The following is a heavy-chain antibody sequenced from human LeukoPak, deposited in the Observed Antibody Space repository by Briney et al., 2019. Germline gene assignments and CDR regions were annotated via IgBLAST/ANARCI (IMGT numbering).Heavy chain of an antibody. CDR1: GYTFTAYG. CDR2: TSAYNGDT. J-gene: IGHJ3*02. Sequence: GASVKVSCKASGYTFTAYGVAWVRQAPGQGLEWIGWTSAYNGDTDYAQNFQGRVTMTTDTSSSTAYMELRSLRSDDTALYYCAKSHDDYGDSFDAFDIWGQGTMVTVSS. D-gene: IGHD4-17*01. V-gene: IGHV1-18*01. CDR3: AKSHDDYGDSFDAFDI.